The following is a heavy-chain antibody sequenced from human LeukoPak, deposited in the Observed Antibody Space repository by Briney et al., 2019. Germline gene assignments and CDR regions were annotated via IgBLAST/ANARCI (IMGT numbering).Heavy chain of an antibody. CDR3: ARHDYYLGYIDY. CDR1: GGSISSYY. D-gene: IGHD3-10*01. J-gene: IGHJ4*02. Sequence: PSETLSLTCTVSGGSISSYYWSWIRQPPGKGLEWIGYIYYSGSTNYNPSLKSRVTISVDTSKNQFSLKLSSVTAADTAVYYCARHDYYLGYIDYWGQGTLVTVSS. CDR2: IYYSGST. V-gene: IGHV4-59*08.